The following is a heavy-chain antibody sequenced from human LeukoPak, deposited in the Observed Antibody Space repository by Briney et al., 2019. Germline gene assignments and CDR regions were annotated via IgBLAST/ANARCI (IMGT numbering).Heavy chain of an antibody. D-gene: IGHD3-10*01. V-gene: IGHV3-48*01. CDR3: AREGSGSGVDY. J-gene: IGHJ4*02. CDR1: GFTFSSYS. CDR2: ISSSSSTI. Sequence: PGGSLRLSCAASGFTFSSYSMNWVRQAPGKGLEWVSYISSSSSTIYYADSVKGRFTISRDNAKNSLYLQMNSLRAEDTAVYYCAREGSGSGVDYWGQGTLVTASS.